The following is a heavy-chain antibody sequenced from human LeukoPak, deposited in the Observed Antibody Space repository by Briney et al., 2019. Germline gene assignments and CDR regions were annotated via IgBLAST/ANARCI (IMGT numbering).Heavy chain of an antibody. D-gene: IGHD3-22*01. Sequence: GGSLRLSCAASGFIFSNYASSWVRQAPGKGLEWVSTITGSGGSTFYADSVKGRFTISRDNSKNTPYLQMNSLRAEDTAVYYCAKLGYYYDSSGYYDYFFDYWGQGTLVTVSS. CDR1: GFIFSNYA. CDR3: AKLGYYYDSSGYYDYFFDY. V-gene: IGHV3-23*01. J-gene: IGHJ4*02. CDR2: ITGSGGST.